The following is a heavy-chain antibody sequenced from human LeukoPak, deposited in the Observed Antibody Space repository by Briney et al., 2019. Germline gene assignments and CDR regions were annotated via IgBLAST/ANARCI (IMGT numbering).Heavy chain of an antibody. CDR2: IIPILGIA. V-gene: IGHV1-69*10. D-gene: IGHD3-22*01. J-gene: IGHJ5*02. CDR3: ARVATYYYDSSGPFDP. CDR1: GGTFSSYA. Sequence: GASVRVSCKASGGTFSSYAISWVRQAPGQGLEWMGGIIPILGIANYAQKFQGRVTITADKSTSTAYMELSRLRSEDTAVYYCARVATYYYDSSGPFDPWGQGTLVTVSS.